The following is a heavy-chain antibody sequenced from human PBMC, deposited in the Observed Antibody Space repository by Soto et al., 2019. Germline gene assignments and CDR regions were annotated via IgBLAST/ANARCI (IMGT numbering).Heavy chain of an antibody. CDR1: GYTFTSYG. CDR2: ISAYNGNT. Sequence: ASVKVSCKASGYTFTSYGISWVRKAPGQGLEWMGWISAYNGNTNYAQKLQGRVTMTTDTSTSTAYMELRSLRSDDTAVYYCARDYSRFGESSYWGQGTLVTVSS. V-gene: IGHV1-18*01. D-gene: IGHD3-10*01. CDR3: ARDYSRFGESSY. J-gene: IGHJ4*02.